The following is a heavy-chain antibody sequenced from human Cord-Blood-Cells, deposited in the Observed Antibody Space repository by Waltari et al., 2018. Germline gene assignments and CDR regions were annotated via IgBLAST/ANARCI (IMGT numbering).Heavy chain of an antibody. Sequence: QLQLQESGPGLVKPSETLSLTCPVSGGSISSSSYYWGWIRQPPGQGLEWIGSIYYSGSTYYNPSLKSRVTISVDTSKNQFSLKLSSVTAADTAVYYCARRGIAAAGDAFDIWGQGTMVTVSS. CDR3: ARRGIAAAGDAFDI. J-gene: IGHJ3*02. CDR1: GGSISSSSYY. V-gene: IGHV4-39*01. D-gene: IGHD6-13*01. CDR2: IYYSGST.